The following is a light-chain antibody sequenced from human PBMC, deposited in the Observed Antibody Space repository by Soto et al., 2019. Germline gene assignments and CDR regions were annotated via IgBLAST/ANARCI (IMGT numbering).Light chain of an antibody. Sequence: DIVLTQSPGTLSLSPGERATLSCRASQSVRSSYLAWYQQKPGQAPRLLIYGASSRATGIPGRFSGSGSGTDFTLTISRLEPEDVAVYYCQQYGTSPFTFGPGTKVDIK. V-gene: IGKV3-20*01. J-gene: IGKJ3*01. CDR3: QQYGTSPFT. CDR1: QSVRSSY. CDR2: GAS.